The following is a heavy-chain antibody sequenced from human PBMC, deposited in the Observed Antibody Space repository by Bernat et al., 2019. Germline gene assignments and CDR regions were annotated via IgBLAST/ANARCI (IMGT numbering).Heavy chain of an antibody. CDR2: ISNGGDGL. CDR1: GFTFRNYA. CDR3: AKDALPMIVVDDRYFDL. Sequence: EVQLLESGGGLVQPGRSLRPSCAASGFTFRNYALNWVRLAPGKGPEWVSFISNGGDGLYYADAVKGRFTISRDNAKNTLYLQLNNLRAEDTAVYYCAKDALPMIVVDDRYFDLWGRGTLVTVSS. D-gene: IGHD3-22*01. J-gene: IGHJ2*01. V-gene: IGHV3-23*01.